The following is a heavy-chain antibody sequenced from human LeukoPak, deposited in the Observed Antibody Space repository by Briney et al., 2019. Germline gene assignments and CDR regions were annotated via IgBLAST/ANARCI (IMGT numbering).Heavy chain of an antibody. V-gene: IGHV4-34*01. CDR2: INHSGST. CDR3: AGLGRGSYCFDY. Sequence: PSETLSLTCAVYGGSFSGFYWSWIRQPPGKGLEWIGEINHSGSTNYNPSLKSRVTISVDTSKNQFSLKLSSVTAADTAVYYCAGLGRGSYCFDYWGQGTLVTVSS. D-gene: IGHD1-26*01. J-gene: IGHJ4*02. CDR1: GGSFSGFY.